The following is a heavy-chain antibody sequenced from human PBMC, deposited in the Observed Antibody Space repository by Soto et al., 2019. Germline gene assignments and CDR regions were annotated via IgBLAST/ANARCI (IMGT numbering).Heavy chain of an antibody. CDR3: ARDGYYDFWSGYHYGMDV. J-gene: IGHJ6*02. Sequence: GGSLRLSCAASGFTFSDYDMSWIRQAPGKGLEWVSYISSSSSYTKYADSVKGRFTISRDNAKNSLYLQMNSLRAEDTAVYYCARDGYYDFWSGYHYGMDVWGQGTTVTVSS. V-gene: IGHV3-11*06. CDR2: ISSSSSYT. D-gene: IGHD3-3*01. CDR1: GFTFSDYD.